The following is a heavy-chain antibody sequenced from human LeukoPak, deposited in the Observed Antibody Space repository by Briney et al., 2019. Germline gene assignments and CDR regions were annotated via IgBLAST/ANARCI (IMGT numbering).Heavy chain of an antibody. D-gene: IGHD3-3*01. Sequence: PSETLSLTCAVYGGSFSGYYWSWIRQPPGKGLEWIGEINHSGSTNYNPSLKSRVTLSVDTSKNQFSLKLSYVPAADTAVYYCARGVRGGYYDFWSGYYTSPVRAFDIWGQGTMVTVSS. CDR3: ARGVRGGYYDFWSGYYTSPVRAFDI. CDR2: INHSGST. CDR1: GGSFSGYY. V-gene: IGHV4-34*01. J-gene: IGHJ3*02.